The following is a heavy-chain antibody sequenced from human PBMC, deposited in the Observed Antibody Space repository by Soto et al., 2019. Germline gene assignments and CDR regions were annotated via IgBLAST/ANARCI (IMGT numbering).Heavy chain of an antibody. V-gene: IGHV4-4*02. CDR2: KHHSGST. J-gene: IGHJ6*02. CDR1: GDSISNGYW. Sequence: QVQLQESGPGLVKPSGTLSLTCGVSGDSISNGYWWTWVRQPPGKGLEWIGEKHHSGSTNYNLSLKSRVSISLDKSKNQFSLNLSSVTAADTAVYFCASSSGWWRLDVWGQGTTVTVSS. CDR3: ASSSGWWRLDV. D-gene: IGHD6-19*01.